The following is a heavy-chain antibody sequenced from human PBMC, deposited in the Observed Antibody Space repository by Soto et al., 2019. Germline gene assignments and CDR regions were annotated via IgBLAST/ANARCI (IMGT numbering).Heavy chain of an antibody. V-gene: IGHV4-30-2*01. CDR1: GGSISSGGYS. Sequence: SETLSLTCAVSGGSISSGGYSWSWIRQPPGKGLEWIGYIYHSGSTYYNPSLESRVTISVDRSKNQFSLKLSSVTAADTAVYYCARVRDFGVVNWFDPWGQGTLVTVSS. CDR3: ARVRDFGVVNWFDP. J-gene: IGHJ5*02. D-gene: IGHD3-3*01. CDR2: IYHSGST.